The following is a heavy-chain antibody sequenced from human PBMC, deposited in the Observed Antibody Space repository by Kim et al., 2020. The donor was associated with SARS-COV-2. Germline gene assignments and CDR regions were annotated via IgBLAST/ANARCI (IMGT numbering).Heavy chain of an antibody. CDR1: GFTFSSYA. Sequence: GGSLRLSCAASGFTFSSYAMSWVRQAPGKGLEWVSVIYSGGSSTYYADSVKGRFTISRDNSKNTLYLQMNSLRAEDTAVYYCAMGSWGTVYYYYYGMDVWGQGTTVTVSS. J-gene: IGHJ6*02. CDR3: AMGSWGTVYYYYYGMDV. CDR2: IYSGGSST. V-gene: IGHV3-23*03. D-gene: IGHD6-13*01.